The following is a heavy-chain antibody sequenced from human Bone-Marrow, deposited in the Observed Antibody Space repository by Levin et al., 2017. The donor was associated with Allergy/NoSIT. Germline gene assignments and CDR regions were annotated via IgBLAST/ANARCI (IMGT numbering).Heavy chain of an antibody. CDR3: ARDGQYQLLPTSYYYYYMDV. CDR1: GGTFSSYT. CDR2: IIPILGIA. D-gene: IGHD2-2*01. Sequence: ASVKVSCKASGGTFSSYTISWVRQAPGQGLEWMGRIIPILGIANYAQKFQGRVTITADKSTSTAYMELSSLRSEDTAVYYCARDGQYQLLPTSYYYYYMDVWGKGTTVTVSS. J-gene: IGHJ6*03. V-gene: IGHV1-69*04.